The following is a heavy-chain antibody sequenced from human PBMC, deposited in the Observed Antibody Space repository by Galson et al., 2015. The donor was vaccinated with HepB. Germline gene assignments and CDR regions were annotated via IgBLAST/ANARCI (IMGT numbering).Heavy chain of an antibody. CDR1: GFTFSSYA. Sequence: SLRLSCAASGFTFSSYAMSWVRQASGKGLEWVSAISGSGGSTYYADPVKGRFTISRDNSKNTLYLQMNSLRAEDTAVYYCAKRALGGTAIQYFDYWGQGTLVTVSS. D-gene: IGHD2-15*01. V-gene: IGHV3-23*01. CDR3: AKRALGGTAIQYFDY. J-gene: IGHJ4*02. CDR2: ISGSGGST.